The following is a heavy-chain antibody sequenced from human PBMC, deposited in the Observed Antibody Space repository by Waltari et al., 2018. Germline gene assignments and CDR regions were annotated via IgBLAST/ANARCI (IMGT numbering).Heavy chain of an antibody. Sequence: ASGKGLEWVGRIRSKANSYATAYAASVKGRFTISRHDSKNTACLQMNSLKTEDTAVYYGTYCSGGSCYGRHWGQGTLVTVSS. CDR2: IRSKANSYAT. CDR3: TYCSGGSCYGRH. J-gene: IGHJ4*02. D-gene: IGHD2-15*01. V-gene: IGHV3-73*01.